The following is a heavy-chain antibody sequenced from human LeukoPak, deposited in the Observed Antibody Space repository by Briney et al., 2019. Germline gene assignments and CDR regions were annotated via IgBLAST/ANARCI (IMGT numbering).Heavy chain of an antibody. D-gene: IGHD2-15*01. CDR3: ATDPLSGSCHFDY. CDR2: FNPEDGET. V-gene: IGHV1-24*01. J-gene: IGHJ4*02. CDR1: GYTLTELS. Sequence: ASVKVSCKVSGYTLTELSMHWVRQAPGKGLEWMGGFNPEDGETIYAQKFQGRVTMTEDTSTDTAYMELSSLRSEDTAVYYCATDPLSGSCHFDYWGQGTLVTVSS.